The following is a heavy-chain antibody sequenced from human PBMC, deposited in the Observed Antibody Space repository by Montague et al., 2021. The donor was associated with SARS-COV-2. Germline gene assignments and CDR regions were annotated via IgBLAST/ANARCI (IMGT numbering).Heavy chain of an antibody. CDR3: AKGSRRGYNYGTNNWLDP. D-gene: IGHD5-18*01. CDR1: DFTFDDYA. CDR2: INWNSGNL. Sequence: SLRLSCADSDFTFDDYAMHWVRQAPGKGLEWVSGINWNSGNLGYADSVKGRFSISRDNPRNSLSLQMNSLRPEDTAVYYCAKGSRRGYNYGTNNWLDPWGQGTLVTVSS. V-gene: IGHV3-9*01. J-gene: IGHJ5*02.